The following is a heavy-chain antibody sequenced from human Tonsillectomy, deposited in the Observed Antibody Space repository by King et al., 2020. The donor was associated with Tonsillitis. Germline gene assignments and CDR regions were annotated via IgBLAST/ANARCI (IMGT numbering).Heavy chain of an antibody. CDR3: AKDGLIAAAGYFDY. CDR1: GFTFSSYG. V-gene: IGHV3-30*18. Sequence: QLVQSGGGVVQPGRSLRLSCAASGFTFSSYGMRWVRQAPGKGLEWVAVISYDGSNKYYADSVKGRFTISRDNSKNTLYLQMNSLRAEDTAVYYCAKDGLIAAAGYFDYWGQGTLVTVSS. D-gene: IGHD6-13*01. CDR2: ISYDGSNK. J-gene: IGHJ4*02.